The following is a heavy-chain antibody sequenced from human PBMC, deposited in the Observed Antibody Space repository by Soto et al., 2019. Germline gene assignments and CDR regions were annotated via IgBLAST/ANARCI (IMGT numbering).Heavy chain of an antibody. D-gene: IGHD3-3*01. CDR2: ISYDGSNK. Sequence: QVQLVESGGGVVQPGRSLRLSCAASGFTFSSYGMHWVRQAQGKGLEWVAVISYDGSNKYYADYVKGRFTISRDNSKNTLYLQMNSLRAEDRAVYYCATLSGDLWSGYEYYYMDVWGKGTKVNVSS. CDR1: GFTFSSYG. J-gene: IGHJ6*03. CDR3: ATLSGDLWSGYEYYYMDV. V-gene: IGHV3-30*03.